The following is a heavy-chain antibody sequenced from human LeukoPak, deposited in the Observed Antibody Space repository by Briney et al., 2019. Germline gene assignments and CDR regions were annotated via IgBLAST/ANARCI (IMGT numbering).Heavy chain of an antibody. D-gene: IGHD3-10*01. CDR2: IHPNNGAT. J-gene: IGHJ4*02. CDR1: GYIFTGSGWY. V-gene: IGHV1-2*02. CDR3: ARDGPAQMVDFDH. Sequence: ASVKVSCKASGYIFTGSGWYLYWLRQAPGQGLECVGWIHPNNGATLYAQKFEGRAAMTTDTSISTAYMELSRLRPDATAMYYCARDGPAQMVDFDHWGQGTLVTVSS.